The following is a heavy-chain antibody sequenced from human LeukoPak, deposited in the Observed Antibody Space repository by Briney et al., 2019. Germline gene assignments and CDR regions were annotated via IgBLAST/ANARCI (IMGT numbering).Heavy chain of an antibody. J-gene: IGHJ6*03. Sequence: KPSETLSLTCTVSGGSISSYYWSWIRQPPGKGLEWIGYIYTSGSTNYNPSLKSRVTISVDTSKNQFSLKLSSVTAADTAVYYCARRNSYGYYYYMDVWGKGITVTVSS. V-gene: IGHV4-4*09. CDR3: ARRNSYGYYYYMDV. D-gene: IGHD5-18*01. CDR2: IYTSGST. CDR1: GGSISSYY.